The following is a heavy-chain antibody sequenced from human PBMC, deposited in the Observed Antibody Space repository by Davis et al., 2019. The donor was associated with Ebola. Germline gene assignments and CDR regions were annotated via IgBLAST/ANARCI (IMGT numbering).Heavy chain of an antibody. CDR3: TSTYDSSGNDY. CDR1: GFTFSNAW. J-gene: IGHJ4*02. Sequence: GESLKISCAASGFTFSNAWMSWVRQAPGKGLEWVGRIKSKTDGGTTDYAAPVKGRFTISRDDSKNTLYLQMNSLKTEDTAVYYCTSTYDSSGNDYWGQGTLVTVSS. D-gene: IGHD3-22*01. V-gene: IGHV3-15*01. CDR2: IKSKTDGGTT.